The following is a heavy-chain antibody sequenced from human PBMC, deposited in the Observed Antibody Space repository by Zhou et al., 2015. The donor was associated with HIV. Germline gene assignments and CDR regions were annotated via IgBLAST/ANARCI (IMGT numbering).Heavy chain of an antibody. D-gene: IGHD3-22*01. CDR1: RFSFSSYW. Sequence: VQLVESGGGVVQPGRSLKLSCAASRFSFSSYWMHWVRQVPGKGLVWVSRISSDGDTTNYADSVKGRLTISRDNAKNSLYLQMNSLRDEDTAVYYCAKEGWLLAFDIWGQGTMVTVSS. V-gene: IGHV3-74*02. J-gene: IGHJ3*02. CDR2: ISSDGDTT. CDR3: AKEGWLLAFDI.